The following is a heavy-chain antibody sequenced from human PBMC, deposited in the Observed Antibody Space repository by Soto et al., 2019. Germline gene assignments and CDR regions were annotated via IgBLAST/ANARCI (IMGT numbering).Heavy chain of an antibody. Sequence: QVQLQESGPGLVKPSQTLSLTCTVSGGSISSGGYYWSWIRQHPGKGLEWIGYIYYSGSTYYNPSLKRRVTISVDTSKNQFSLKLSSVTAADTAVYYCARDSSGSYPTVDYWGQGTLVTVSS. V-gene: IGHV4-31*03. CDR1: GGSISSGGYY. CDR2: IYYSGST. J-gene: IGHJ4*02. D-gene: IGHD1-26*01. CDR3: ARDSSGSYPTVDY.